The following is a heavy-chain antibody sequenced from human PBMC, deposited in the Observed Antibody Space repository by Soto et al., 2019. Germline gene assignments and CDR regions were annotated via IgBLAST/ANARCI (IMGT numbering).Heavy chain of an antibody. J-gene: IGHJ4*02. CDR3: ARAAADRHAAWE. V-gene: IGHV3-21*04. CDR1: GFTFSSYA. D-gene: IGHD6-25*01. CDR2: ISSSGSST. Sequence: PGGSLSLSCAASGFTFSSYAMSWVRPDPGKGLEWVSAISSSGSSTYYVDSVKGRFTISRDNAKNSLYLQMDSLGAEDTAVYYCARAAADRHAAWEWGQGTLVTVSS.